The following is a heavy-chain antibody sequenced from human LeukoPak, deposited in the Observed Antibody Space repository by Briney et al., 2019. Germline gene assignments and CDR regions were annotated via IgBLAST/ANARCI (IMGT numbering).Heavy chain of an antibody. D-gene: IGHD6-19*01. V-gene: IGHV3-30*19. J-gene: IGHJ4*02. Sequence: PGGSLRLSCAASGFTFSSYGMHWVRQAPGKGLEWVAVIWDDGTDKYYADSVKGRFTISRDDSKNTLYLQMNSVRVGDTAMYYCARVHSSGWTSIDYWGQGTLVTAS. CDR2: IWDDGTDK. CDR1: GFTFSSYG. CDR3: ARVHSSGWTSIDY.